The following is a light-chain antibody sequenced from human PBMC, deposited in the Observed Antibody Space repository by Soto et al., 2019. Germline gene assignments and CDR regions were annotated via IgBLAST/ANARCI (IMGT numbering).Light chain of an antibody. CDR1: QSVSRY. J-gene: IGKJ4*01. V-gene: IGKV3-11*01. CDR2: DAS. Sequence: EIVLTQSPATLSLSPGERPTLSCRASQSVSRYLAWYQQKPGLAPRLLIYDASNRATGIPARFSGSGSGTDFTLTISSLEPEDFAVYYCQQRRDWPLTFGGGTKVEIK. CDR3: QQRRDWPLT.